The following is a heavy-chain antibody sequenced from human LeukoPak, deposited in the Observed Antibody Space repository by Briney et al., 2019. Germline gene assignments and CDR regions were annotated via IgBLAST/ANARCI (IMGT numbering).Heavy chain of an antibody. CDR1: GGSISSYY. J-gene: IGHJ4*02. CDR3: ARDSSSWYADY. Sequence: PSETLSLTCTVSGGSISSYYWSWIRQPPGEGLEWIGYIYYSGSTNYDPSLKSRVTISVDTSKNQFSLKLSSVTAADTAVYYCARDSSSWYADYWGQGTLVTVSS. V-gene: IGHV4-59*01. CDR2: IYYSGST. D-gene: IGHD6-13*01.